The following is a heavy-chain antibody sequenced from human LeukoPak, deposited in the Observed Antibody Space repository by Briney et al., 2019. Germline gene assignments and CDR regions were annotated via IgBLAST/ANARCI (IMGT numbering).Heavy chain of an antibody. V-gene: IGHV4-34*01. J-gene: IGHJ5*02. D-gene: IGHD3-22*01. CDR3: ARGSVDYYDSSGYYYGWFDP. CDR2: INHSGST. Sequence: PSETLSLTCAVYGGSFSGYCWSWIRQPPGKGLEWIGEINHSGSTNYNPSLKSRVTISVDTSKNQFSLKLSSVTAADTAVYYCARGSVDYYDSSGYYYGWFDPWGQGTLVTVSS. CDR1: GGSFSGYC.